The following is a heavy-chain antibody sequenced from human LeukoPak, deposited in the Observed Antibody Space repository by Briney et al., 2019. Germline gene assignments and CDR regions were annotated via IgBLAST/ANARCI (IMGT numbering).Heavy chain of an antibody. V-gene: IGHV3-53*05. CDR3: AKGGSSFVYGMDV. Sequence: GGSLRLSCAASGFTVSSNYMSWVRQAPGKGLEWVSVIYSGGSTYYADSVKGRFTISRDNAKNSLYLQMNSLRTEDTALYYCAKGGSSFVYGMDVWGQGTTVTVSS. CDR1: GFTVSSNY. D-gene: IGHD3-3*02. CDR2: IYSGGST. J-gene: IGHJ6*02.